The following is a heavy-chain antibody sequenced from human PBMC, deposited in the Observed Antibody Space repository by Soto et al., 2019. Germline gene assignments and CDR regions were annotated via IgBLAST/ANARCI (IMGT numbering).Heavy chain of an antibody. CDR1: GYTFIGYY. CDR2: INPNTGGT. Sequence: GASVKVSCKTSGYTFIGYYIHWVRQAPGQGLEWMGWINPNTGGTNYAQKFQGWVTVTRDTSISTAYMELTRLTSDDTAVYYRARSLSVAVPDTRNMDVWGQGTTVTVSS. V-gene: IGHV1-2*04. CDR3: ARSLSVAVPDTRNMDV. D-gene: IGHD6-19*01. J-gene: IGHJ6*02.